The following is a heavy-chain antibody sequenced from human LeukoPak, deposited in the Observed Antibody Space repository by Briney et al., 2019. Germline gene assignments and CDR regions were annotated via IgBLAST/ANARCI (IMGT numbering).Heavy chain of an antibody. CDR1: GGTFSSYA. CDR3: AREGSGWSGPYWYFDL. J-gene: IGHJ2*01. Sequence: SVKVSCKASGGTFSSYAISWVRQAPGQGLEWMGGIIPIFGTANYAQKFQGRVAITTDESTSTASMELSSLRSEDTAVYYCAREGSGWSGPYWYFDLWGRGTLVTVSS. D-gene: IGHD6-19*01. CDR2: IIPIFGTA. V-gene: IGHV1-69*05.